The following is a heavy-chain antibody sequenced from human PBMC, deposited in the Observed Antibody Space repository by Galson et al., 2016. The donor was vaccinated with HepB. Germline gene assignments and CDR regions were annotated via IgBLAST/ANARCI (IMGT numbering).Heavy chain of an antibody. CDR3: VRGGFGVSVDLFDF. V-gene: IGHV6-1*01. Sequence: CAISGDSVSSNSGSWNWIRQSPSRGLEWLGRTYYRSKWYDDYAVSVKIRMTINPDTSKNQFSLQLNSVPPEDTAVYYCVRGGFGVSVDLFDFCGQGTLVAGSA. CDR2: TYYRSKWYD. CDR1: GDSVSSNSGS. J-gene: IGHJ4*02. D-gene: IGHD6-19*01.